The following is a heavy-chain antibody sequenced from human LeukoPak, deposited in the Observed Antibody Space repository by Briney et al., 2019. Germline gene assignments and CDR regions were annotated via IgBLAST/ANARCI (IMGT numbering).Heavy chain of an antibody. CDR2: IYYSGST. Sequence: SETLSLTCTVSGGSISSYYWSWIRQPPGKGLEWIGYIYYSGSTNYNPSLKSRVTISVDTSKNQFSLKLSSVTAADTAVYYCARLGDYYGSGSYFDYWGQGALVTVSS. CDR1: GGSISSYY. V-gene: IGHV4-59*08. D-gene: IGHD3-10*01. CDR3: ARLGDYYGSGSYFDY. J-gene: IGHJ4*02.